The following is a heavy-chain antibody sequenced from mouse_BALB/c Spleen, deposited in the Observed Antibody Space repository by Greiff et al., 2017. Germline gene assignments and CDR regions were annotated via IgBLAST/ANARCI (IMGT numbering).Heavy chain of an antibody. J-gene: IGHJ1*01. CDR3: TRDDGNWYFDV. D-gene: IGHD2-3*01. CDR2: ISSGGSYT. Sequence: EVKVVESGGGLVKPGGSLKLSCAASGFTFSSYTMSWVRQTPEKRLEWVATISSGGSYTYYPDSVKGRFTISRDNAKNTLYLQMSSLKSEDTAMYYCTRDDGNWYFDVGGAGTTVTVSS. CDR1: GFTFSSYT. V-gene: IGHV5-6-4*01.